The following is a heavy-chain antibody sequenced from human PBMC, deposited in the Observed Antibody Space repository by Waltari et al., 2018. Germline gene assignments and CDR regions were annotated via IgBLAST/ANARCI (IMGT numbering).Heavy chain of an antibody. CDR3: ARDLGGNSDGNWFDP. D-gene: IGHD2-21*02. Sequence: QVQLVQSGAEVKKPGSSVKVSCKASGGTFSSYAIRWVRQAPGQGLEWMGGIIPIFGTANYAQKVQGRVTITTDESTSTAYMELSSLRSEDTAVYYCARDLGGNSDGNWFDPWGQGTLVTVSS. J-gene: IGHJ5*02. CDR2: IIPIFGTA. V-gene: IGHV1-69*05. CDR1: GGTFSSYA.